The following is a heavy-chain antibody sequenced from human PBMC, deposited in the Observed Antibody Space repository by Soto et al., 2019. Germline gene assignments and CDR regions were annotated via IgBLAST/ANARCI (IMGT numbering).Heavy chain of an antibody. CDR3: ASGKEQKLPRVRHYFDS. D-gene: IGHD6-13*01. J-gene: IGHJ4*02. CDR2: IIPIFGTA. CDR1: GGTFSSYA. Sequence: GASVKVSCKASGGTFSSYAISWVRQAPGQGLEWMGGIIPIFGTANYAQKFQGRVTITADKSTSTAYMELSSLRSEDTAVYYCASGKEQKLPRVRHYFDSWGQGTLVTVSS. V-gene: IGHV1-69*06.